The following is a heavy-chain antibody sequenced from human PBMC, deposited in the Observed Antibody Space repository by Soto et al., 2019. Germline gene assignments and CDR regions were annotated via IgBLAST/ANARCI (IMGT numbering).Heavy chain of an antibody. J-gene: IGHJ4*02. CDR1: GGTISSPSHY. V-gene: IGHV4-39*01. D-gene: IGHD1-1*01. Sequence: SETLSLTCAASGGTISSPSHYWGWIRQPPGKALEWIGSIYYSGNTYYNPSLESRGSVFGDTSRNQFSLKVNAVTAADTAVYFCARLPGITTLRRDYWGQGTLVTVSS. CDR2: IYYSGNT. CDR3: ARLPGITTLRRDY.